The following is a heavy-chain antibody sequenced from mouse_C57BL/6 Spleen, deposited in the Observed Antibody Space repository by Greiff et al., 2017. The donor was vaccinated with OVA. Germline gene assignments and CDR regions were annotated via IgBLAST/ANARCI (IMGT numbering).Heavy chain of an antibody. J-gene: IGHJ2*01. Sequence: QVQLQQPGAELVKPGASVKVSCKASGYTFTSYWMHWVKQRPGQGLEWIGRIHPSDSDTNYNQQFKGKATLTVDKSSSTAYMQLSSLTSEDSAVYYCAMDDGYYAFDYWGQGTTLTVSS. CDR2: IHPSDSDT. V-gene: IGHV1-74*01. CDR1: GYTFTSYW. CDR3: AMDDGYYAFDY. D-gene: IGHD2-3*01.